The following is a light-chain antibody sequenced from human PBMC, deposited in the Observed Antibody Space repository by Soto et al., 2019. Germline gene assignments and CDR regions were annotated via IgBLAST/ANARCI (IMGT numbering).Light chain of an antibody. V-gene: IGKV1D-8*03. CDR1: QGISNY. J-gene: IGKJ2*01. CDR2: AAS. Sequence: VIWMTQSPSLLSASTGDMVTIICRMSQGISNYLAWYQQKPGKVPKRLIYAASSLQSGVPSRFSGSGSGTDFTLTTSSLQPEDFATYYCQQSYSTPYTLGQGTKVDIK. CDR3: QQSYSTPYT.